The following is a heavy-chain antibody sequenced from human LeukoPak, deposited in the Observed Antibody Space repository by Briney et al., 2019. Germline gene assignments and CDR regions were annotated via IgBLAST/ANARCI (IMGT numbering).Heavy chain of an antibody. V-gene: IGHV4-59*01. CDR1: GGSISSYY. CDR3: ARDGRPYYDILTGYQGNDAFDI. J-gene: IGHJ3*02. D-gene: IGHD3-9*01. Sequence: SETLSLTCTVSGGSISSYYWSWIRQPPGKGLEWIGYIYYSGSTNYNPSLKSRVTISVDTSRNQFSLKLSSVTAADTAVYYCARDGRPYYDILTGYQGNDAFDIWGQGTMVTVSS. CDR2: IYYSGST.